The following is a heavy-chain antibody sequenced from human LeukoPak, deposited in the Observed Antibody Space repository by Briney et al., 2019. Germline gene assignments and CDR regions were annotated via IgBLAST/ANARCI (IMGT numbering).Heavy chain of an antibody. D-gene: IGHD3-22*01. V-gene: IGHV1-69*04. CDR3: ALGSAYYDSSGYYYELLALDY. J-gene: IGHJ4*02. CDR1: GGTFGSYA. CDR2: IIPILGIA. Sequence: GASVKVSCKASGGTFGSYAISWVRQAPGQGLEWMGRIIPILGIANYAQKFQGRVTITADKSTSTAYMELSSLRSEDTAVYYCALGSAYYDSSGYYYELLALDYWGQGTLVTVSS.